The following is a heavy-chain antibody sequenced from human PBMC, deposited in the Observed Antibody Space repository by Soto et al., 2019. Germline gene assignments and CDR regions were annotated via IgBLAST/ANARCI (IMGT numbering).Heavy chain of an antibody. CDR2: IRNKANSYAT. Sequence: PGGSLRLSCAASGFTFSGSSVHWVRQASGKGLEWVGRIRNKANSYATAYAASVRGRFTISRDDSKNTASLQMNSLNTEDTAVYYCISHSPEDMIRTWGQGTLVTVSS. V-gene: IGHV3-73*01. J-gene: IGHJ4*02. CDR1: GFTFSGSS. CDR3: ISHSPEDMIRT. D-gene: IGHD2-15*01.